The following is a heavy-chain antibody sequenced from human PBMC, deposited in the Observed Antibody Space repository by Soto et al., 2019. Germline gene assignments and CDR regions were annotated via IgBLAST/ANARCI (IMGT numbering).Heavy chain of an antibody. J-gene: IGHJ5*02. V-gene: IGHV1-46*01. CDR1: GYTFINYY. Sequence: ASVKVSCKASGYTFINYYIHWVRQAPGHGLEWMAIINPTGGSTNYAQKFQGRLTLTMDTSTSTVYMELSSLTSEDTAMYYCARDCKVFRYFDPLDWFDPWGQGTLVTVSS. D-gene: IGHD3-9*01. CDR3: ARDCKVFRYFDPLDWFDP. CDR2: INPTGGST.